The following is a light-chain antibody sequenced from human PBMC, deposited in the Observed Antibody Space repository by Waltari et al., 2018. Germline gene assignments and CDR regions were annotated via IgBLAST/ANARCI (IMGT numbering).Light chain of an antibody. Sequence: QSALTQPASVSGSPGQSITIPCTGTSRHVGHFNLGSWYQQHPGKVPKLIIYEVSKRPSGVSNHFSGSKSGNTASLTISGLRAEDEADYYCCSYAGSRTYVFGTGTKVTVL. CDR2: EVS. V-gene: IGLV2-23*02. CDR1: SRHVGHFNL. J-gene: IGLJ1*01. CDR3: CSYAGSRTYV.